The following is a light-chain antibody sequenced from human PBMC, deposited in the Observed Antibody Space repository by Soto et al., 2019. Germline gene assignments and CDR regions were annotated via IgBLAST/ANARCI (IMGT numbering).Light chain of an antibody. Sequence: QLVLTQPASVSGSPGQSITISCTGTSSDVGDYNYVSWYQQHPGKAPKLMIYEVTNRPSGVSNRFSGSKSGNTASLTISGLQAEDEADYYCRSYTSSSTLVFGGGTQLTVL. CDR2: EVT. CDR1: SSDVGDYNY. J-gene: IGLJ3*02. CDR3: RSYTSSSTLV. V-gene: IGLV2-14*01.